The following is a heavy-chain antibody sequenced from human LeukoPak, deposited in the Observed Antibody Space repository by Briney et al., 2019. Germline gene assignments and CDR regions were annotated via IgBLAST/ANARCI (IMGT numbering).Heavy chain of an antibody. CDR2: IYPGDSDT. V-gene: IGHV5-51*01. CDR1: GYSFTSSR. Sequence: SLTISCNCAGYSFTSSRYGWQRDRPAQGLEWMGIIYPGDSDTRYSPSFQGQVTISADKSISTAYLQWSSLKASDTAMYYCARPGIRYSSGWYYWGQGTLVTVSS. D-gene: IGHD6-19*01. J-gene: IGHJ4*02. CDR3: ARPGIRYSSGWYY.